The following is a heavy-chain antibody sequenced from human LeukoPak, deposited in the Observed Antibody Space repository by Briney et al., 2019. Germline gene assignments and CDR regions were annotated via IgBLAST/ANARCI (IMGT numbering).Heavy chain of an antibody. D-gene: IGHD5-24*01. Sequence: GGSLRLSCAASGFIVSSNYMSWARQAPGKGLEWGSIIYSAGSTYYADSSKGRVTISRDNSENTLHLQMNSRVCEDTAVYYCASGMMGTIYDWGLDLWGQGTLATVSS. CDR1: GFIVSSNY. CDR2: IYSAGST. J-gene: IGHJ4*02. CDR3: ASGMMGTIYDWGLDL. V-gene: IGHV3-66*01.